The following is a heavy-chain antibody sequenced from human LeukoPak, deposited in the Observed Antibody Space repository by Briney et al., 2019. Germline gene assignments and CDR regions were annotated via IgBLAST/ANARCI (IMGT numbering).Heavy chain of an antibody. CDR2: INPNSDGT. J-gene: IGHJ4*02. CDR1: GYTFTGYY. Sequence: GASVKVSCKASGYTFTGYYIHWVRQAPGQGLEWMGWINPNSDGTIYAQKFQGRVTLTRDTSITTAYMELSRLRSDDTAIYYCASGAVAGTRSIKIDYWGQGTLVTVSS. D-gene: IGHD6-19*01. CDR3: ASGAVAGTRSIKIDY. V-gene: IGHV1-2*02.